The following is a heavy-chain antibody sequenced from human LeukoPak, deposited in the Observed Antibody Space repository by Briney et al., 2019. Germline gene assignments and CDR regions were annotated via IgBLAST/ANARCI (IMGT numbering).Heavy chain of an antibody. D-gene: IGHD3-10*01. CDR1: GFTFSNYW. CDR2: ISWNSGSI. Sequence: GGSLRLSCAASGFTFSNYWMHWVRQAPGKGLEWVSGISWNSGSIGYADSVKGRFTISGDNAKNSLYLQMNSLRAGDTAVYYCARGLRYYGSGYYMDVWGKGTTVTISS. CDR3: ARGLRYYGSGYYMDV. J-gene: IGHJ6*03. V-gene: IGHV3-9*01.